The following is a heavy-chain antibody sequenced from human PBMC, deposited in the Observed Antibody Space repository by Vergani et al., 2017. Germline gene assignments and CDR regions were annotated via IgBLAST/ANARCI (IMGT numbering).Heavy chain of an antibody. CDR3: AKDGYSGYERYDYYGMDV. CDR2: IRYDGSNK. D-gene: IGHD5-12*01. J-gene: IGHJ6*02. Sequence: QVQLVESGGGVVQPGGSLRLSCAASGFTFSSYGMHWVRQAPGKGLEWVAFIRYDGSNKYYADSVKGRFTISRDNSKNTLYLQMNSLRAEDTAVYYCAKDGYSGYERYDYYGMDVWGQGTTVTVSS. V-gene: IGHV3-30*02. CDR1: GFTFSSYG.